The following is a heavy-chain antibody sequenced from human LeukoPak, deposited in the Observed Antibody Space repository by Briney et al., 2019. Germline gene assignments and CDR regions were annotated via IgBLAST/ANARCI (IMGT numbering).Heavy chain of an antibody. CDR1: GGSISGYY. J-gene: IGHJ4*02. V-gene: IGHV4-59*01. CDR2: IYYSGST. CDR3: ARAVYTSSWSFFDY. Sequence: PSETLSLTCTVSGGSISGYYWTWIRQPPGKGLEWIGYIYYSGSTNYSPSLKSRVTISVDTSKNQLSLKLSSVTAADTAVYYCARAVYTSSWSFFDYWGQGTLVTVSS. D-gene: IGHD6-13*01.